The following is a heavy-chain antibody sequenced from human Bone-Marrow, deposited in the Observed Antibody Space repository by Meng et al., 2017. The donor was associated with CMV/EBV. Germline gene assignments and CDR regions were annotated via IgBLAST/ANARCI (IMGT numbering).Heavy chain of an antibody. V-gene: IGHV3-23*03. Sequence: GESLKISCAASGFTFSSYAMSWVRQAPGKGLEWVSVIYSGGSSTYYADSVKGRFTISRDNSKNTLYLQMNSLRAEDTAVYYCALGYGMDVWGQGTTVTVSS. CDR2: IYSGGSST. D-gene: IGHD3-10*01. J-gene: IGHJ6*02. CDR1: GFTFSSYA. CDR3: ALGYGMDV.